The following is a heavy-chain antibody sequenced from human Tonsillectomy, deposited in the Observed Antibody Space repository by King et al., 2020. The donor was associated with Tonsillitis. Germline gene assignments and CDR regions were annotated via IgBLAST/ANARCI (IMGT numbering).Heavy chain of an antibody. D-gene: IGHD6-13*01. CDR3: ARDIGAAAGTSPGY. V-gene: IGHV1-18*01. CDR1: GYTFTNYG. J-gene: IGHJ4*02. CDR2: ISPYNGYT. Sequence: VQLVQSGAEVKKPGASVKVSCRASGYTFTNYGISWVRQAPGQGLEWMGWISPYNGYTNYAQKLQGRVTMTTDTSTNTAYMELRSLRYDDTAVYYCARDIGAAAGTSPGYWGQGTLVTVSS.